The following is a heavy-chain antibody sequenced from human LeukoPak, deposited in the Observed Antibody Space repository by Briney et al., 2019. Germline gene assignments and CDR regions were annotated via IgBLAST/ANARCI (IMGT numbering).Heavy chain of an antibody. Sequence: SETLSLTCAVSGVSISSSNSYWGWIRQPPGKGLEWIGSIYYSGNTYYNASLKSRVTISVDTSKNQFSLKVTSVTAADTAVYYCARDSMRLPRDYYYGSGKGFDPWGQGTLVTVSS. CDR2: IYYSGNT. J-gene: IGHJ5*02. CDR3: ARDSMRLPRDYYYGSGKGFDP. V-gene: IGHV4-39*02. D-gene: IGHD3-10*01. CDR1: GVSISSSNSY.